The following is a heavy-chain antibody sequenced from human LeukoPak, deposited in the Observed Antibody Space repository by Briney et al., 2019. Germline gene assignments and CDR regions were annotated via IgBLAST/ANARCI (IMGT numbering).Heavy chain of an antibody. Sequence: PSVTLSLTCTVSGGFLSRCYWIGIPHPPRKGVEGGGYMYYWRSTNYNPSLERRVTLSQDTSKNHFAPAISSVTASGTAVYYCARDGYSGSYYDYSGQGNLVTVSS. CDR3: ARDGYSGSYYDY. CDR2: MYYWRST. CDR1: GGFLSRCY. D-gene: IGHD1-26*01. J-gene: IGHJ4*02. V-gene: IGHV4-59*12.